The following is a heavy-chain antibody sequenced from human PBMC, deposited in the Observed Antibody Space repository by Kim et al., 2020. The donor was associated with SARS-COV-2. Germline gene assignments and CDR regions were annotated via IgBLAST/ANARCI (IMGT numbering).Heavy chain of an antibody. Sequence: SETLSLTCAVSGGSISSSNWWSWVRQPPGKGLEWIGEIYHSGSTNYNPSLKSRVTISVDKSKNQFSLKLSSVTAADTAVYYCARDLRHLEYYYYGMDVWGQGTTVTVSS. CDR2: IYHSGST. J-gene: IGHJ6*02. CDR3: ARDLRHLEYYYYGMDV. CDR1: GGSISSSNW. V-gene: IGHV4-4*02.